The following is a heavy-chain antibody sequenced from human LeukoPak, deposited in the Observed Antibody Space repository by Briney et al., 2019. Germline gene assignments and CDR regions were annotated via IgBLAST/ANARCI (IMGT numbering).Heavy chain of an antibody. CDR2: IHPSGST. D-gene: IGHD2-2*01. CDR3: ARTVVPDVMGAFDY. J-gene: IGHJ4*02. CDR1: GVSISSYY. Sequence: PSETLSLTCTASGVSISSYYWSWIRQPAGKELEWIGRIHPSGSTDCNPSLRSRVTLSVDTSKNQFSLNLSSVTAADTAVYYCARTVVPDVMGAFDYWGQGTLVTVSS. V-gene: IGHV4-4*07.